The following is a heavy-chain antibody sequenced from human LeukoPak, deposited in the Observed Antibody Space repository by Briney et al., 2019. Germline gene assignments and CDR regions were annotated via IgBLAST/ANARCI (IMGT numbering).Heavy chain of an antibody. J-gene: IGHJ4*02. V-gene: IGHV1-2*02. Sequence: ASVKVSCKASGYTFTGYYMHWVRQAPGQGLGWMGWINPNSGGTNYAQKFQGRVTMTRDTSISTAYMELSRLRSDDTAVYYCARAGFGELLSHFDYWGQGTLVTVSS. CDR3: ARAGFGELLSHFDY. D-gene: IGHD3-10*01. CDR2: INPNSGGT. CDR1: GYTFTGYY.